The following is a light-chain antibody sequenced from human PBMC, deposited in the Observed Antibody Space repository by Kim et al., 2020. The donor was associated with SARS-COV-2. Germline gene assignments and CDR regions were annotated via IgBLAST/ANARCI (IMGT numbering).Light chain of an antibody. CDR2: LAS. J-gene: IGKJ2*01. Sequence: ASVGDRVTITCRASENIGTWLAWYQQKPGRAPSLLIYLASTLESGVPSRYSGTGSGTEFSLSITSLQPDDFATYYCQHYSRFPYTFGQGTKLEI. CDR3: QHYSRFPYT. CDR1: ENIGTW. V-gene: IGKV1-5*03.